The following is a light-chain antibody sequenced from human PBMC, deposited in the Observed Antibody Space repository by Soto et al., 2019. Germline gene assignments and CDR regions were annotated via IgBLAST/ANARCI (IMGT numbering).Light chain of an antibody. V-gene: IGLV2-14*01. CDR2: EVS. CDR1: SSDVGGYNY. Sequence: QSALTQPASVSGSPGQSITISCTGTSSDVGGYNYVSWYQQHPGKAPKLMIYEVSNRPSGVSNRFSGSKSGNTASLTISGLQAEDEADYYCSSYTTIRVVFGRGTKLTVL. J-gene: IGLJ2*01. CDR3: SSYTTIRVV.